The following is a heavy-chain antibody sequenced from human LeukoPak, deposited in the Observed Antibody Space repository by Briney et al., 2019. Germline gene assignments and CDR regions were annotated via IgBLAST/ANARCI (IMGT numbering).Heavy chain of an antibody. CDR2: IYYSGST. V-gene: IGHV4-31*03. D-gene: IGHD5-18*01. Sequence: PSETLSLTCSVSGGSISSGGYYWNWIRQHPGKGLEWIGYIYYSGSTYYNPSLKSRVTISVDTSKNQFSLKLSSVTAADTAVYYCARGQHSYGYFNGFDYWGQGTLVTVSS. CDR1: GGSISSGGYY. CDR3: ARGQHSYGYFNGFDY. J-gene: IGHJ4*02.